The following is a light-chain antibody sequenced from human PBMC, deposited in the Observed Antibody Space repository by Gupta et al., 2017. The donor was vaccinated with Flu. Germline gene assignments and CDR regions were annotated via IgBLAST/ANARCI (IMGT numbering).Light chain of an antibody. CDR1: SLRSDY. J-gene: IGLJ2*01. CDR3: NSRDSSGNHLV. Sequence: SSALTQDPAVSVALGQTVRITCQGDSLRSDYASWYQQKPGQAPVLVIYGKNNRPSGIPDRFSGSSSGNTASLTITGAQAEDEADYYCNSRDSSGNHLVFGGGTKLTVL. CDR2: GKN. V-gene: IGLV3-19*01.